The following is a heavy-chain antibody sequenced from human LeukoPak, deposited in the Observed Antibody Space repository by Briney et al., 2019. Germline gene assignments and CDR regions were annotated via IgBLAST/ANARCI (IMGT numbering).Heavy chain of an antibody. Sequence: SQTHSLTSAISLDSVSSNSVAWNWIRHSPSRSREWLGRTYYRSKRYNDYPVSVKSPITINPETSQNPFSLQLNSVTPEDRSVFYCARVGSYGLDYWGQGTLVTVSS. V-gene: IGHV6-1*01. CDR3: ARVGSYGLDY. D-gene: IGHD5-18*01. CDR1: LDSVSSNSVA. CDR2: TYYRSKRYN. J-gene: IGHJ4*02.